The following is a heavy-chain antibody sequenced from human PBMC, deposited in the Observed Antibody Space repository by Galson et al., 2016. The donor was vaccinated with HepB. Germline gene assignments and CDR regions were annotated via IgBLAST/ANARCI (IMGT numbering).Heavy chain of an antibody. CDR1: GASISGTNYY. V-gene: IGHV4-39*01. J-gene: IGHJ6*03. CDR3: ATGIVVAGKYYYYYMDV. Sequence: SETLSLTCTVSGASISGTNYYWGWIRQTPGRGLEWIGSIYYTGNTNYKPSLESRVTISVDTAKNHLSLRLNSVTAADTAVYYCATGIVVAGKYYYYYMDVWGKGTPVTVSS. CDR2: IYYTGNT. D-gene: IGHD6-19*01.